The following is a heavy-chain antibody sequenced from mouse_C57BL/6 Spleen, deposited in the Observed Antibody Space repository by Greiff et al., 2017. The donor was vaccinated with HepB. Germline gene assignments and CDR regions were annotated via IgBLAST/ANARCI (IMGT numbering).Heavy chain of an antibody. V-gene: IGHV1-26*01. D-gene: IGHD2-4*01. CDR3: ARRNYDYDGEAMDY. CDR2: INPNNGGT. J-gene: IGHJ4*01. CDR1: GYTFTDYY. Sequence: VQLQQSGPELVKPGASVKISCKASGYTFTDYYMNWVKQSHGKSLEWIGDINPNNGGTSYNQKFKGKATLTVDKSSSTAYMELRSLTSEDSAVYYCARRNYDYDGEAMDYWGQGTSVTVSS.